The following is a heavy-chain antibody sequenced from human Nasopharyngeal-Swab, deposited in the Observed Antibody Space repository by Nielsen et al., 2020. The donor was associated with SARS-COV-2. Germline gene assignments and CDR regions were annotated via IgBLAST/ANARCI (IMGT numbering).Heavy chain of an antibody. D-gene: IGHD2-8*02. CDR2: IRSKANSYAT. Sequence: GESLKISCVASGFTFSGSAMHWVRQASGKGLEWVGRIRSKANSYATAYAASVKGRFTISRDDSKNTAYLQMNSLKTEDTAVYYCTRGPPYTDTYWDAFDIWGQGTMVSVSS. J-gene: IGHJ3*02. CDR3: TRGPPYTDTYWDAFDI. CDR1: GFTFSGSA. V-gene: IGHV3-73*01.